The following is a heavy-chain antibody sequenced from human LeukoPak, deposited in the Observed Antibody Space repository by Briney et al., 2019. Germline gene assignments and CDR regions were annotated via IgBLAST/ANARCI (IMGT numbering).Heavy chain of an antibody. CDR1: GFTFSSYW. Sequence: AGGSLRLSCVASGFTFSSYWVHWVRQAPGKRILWVSRMNWDGSRTTYADSAKGRFAISRDNAKNTLYLQMNSLTSDDPAVYYCAREDPRTGYWFFDLWGRGTLVTVSS. V-gene: IGHV3-74*01. CDR3: AREDPRTGYWFFDL. J-gene: IGHJ2*01. CDR2: MNWDGSRT.